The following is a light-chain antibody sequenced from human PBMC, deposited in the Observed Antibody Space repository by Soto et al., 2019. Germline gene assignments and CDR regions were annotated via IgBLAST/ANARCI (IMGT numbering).Light chain of an antibody. Sequence: EIVLTQSPGTLSLSPGERATLSCRASQSVGNNYLARYQQKPGQAPRLLLYDASHRATGIPDRFSGSRPGTSLTLTISRLEPEHCTVYYCNQWATSPLTSGQGTRVHFK. CDR1: QSVGNNY. CDR3: NQWATSPLT. V-gene: IGKV3-20*01. J-gene: IGKJ1*01. CDR2: DAS.